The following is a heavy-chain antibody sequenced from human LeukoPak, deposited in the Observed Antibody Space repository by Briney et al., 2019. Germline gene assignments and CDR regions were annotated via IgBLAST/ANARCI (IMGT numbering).Heavy chain of an antibody. Sequence: GGSLRLSCAASGFTVSGSYMSWVRQAPGKGLEWVAVIYSGGNTYYADSVRGRFTISRDNSKNSLLLQMNSLRAEDTALYYCVYGDFVRTVNYFDYWGQGTLVTVSS. CDR2: IYSGGNT. D-gene: IGHD4-17*01. J-gene: IGHJ4*02. CDR3: VYGDFVRTVNYFDY. CDR1: GFTVSGSY. V-gene: IGHV3-66*01.